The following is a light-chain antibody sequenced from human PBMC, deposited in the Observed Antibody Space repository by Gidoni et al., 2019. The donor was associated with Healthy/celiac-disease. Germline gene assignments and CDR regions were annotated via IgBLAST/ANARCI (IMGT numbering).Light chain of an antibody. Sequence: QSVLTQPPSVSEPPGQRVTISCTGSSSNIGAGYDVHWYQQLPGTAPKLLIYGNSNRPSGVPDRFSGSKSGTSASLAITGLQAEDEADYYCQSYDSSLSGHVVFGGGTKLTGL. CDR1: SSNIGAGYD. J-gene: IGLJ2*01. V-gene: IGLV1-40*01. CDR2: GNS. CDR3: QSYDSSLSGHVV.